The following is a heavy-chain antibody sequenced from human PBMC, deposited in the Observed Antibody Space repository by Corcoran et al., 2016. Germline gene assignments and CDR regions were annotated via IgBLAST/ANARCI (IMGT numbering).Heavy chain of an antibody. CDR3: ARREGYYYYYGMDV. CDR1: GYTFTSYG. V-gene: IGHV1-18*01. CDR2: ISAYNGNT. Sequence: QVQLVQSGAEVKKPGASVKVSCKASGYTFTSYGISWVRQAPGQGLEGMGWISAYNGNTNYAQKLQGRVTITTDTSTSTAYMELRSLRADDTAVYYCARREGYYYYYGMDVWGQGTTVTVSS. J-gene: IGHJ6*02.